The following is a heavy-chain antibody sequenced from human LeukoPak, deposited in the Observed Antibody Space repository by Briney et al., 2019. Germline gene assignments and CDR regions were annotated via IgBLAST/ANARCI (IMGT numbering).Heavy chain of an antibody. CDR2: IGTAGDT. J-gene: IGHJ6*02. CDR3: ARAQGSAYGSGSYSSPYYYGMDV. Sequence: GGSLRLSCAASGFTFSSYDMHWVRQATGKGLEWVSAIGTAGDTYYPGSVKGRFTISRENAKNSLYLQMNSLRAGDTAVYYCARAQGSAYGSGSYSSPYYYGMDVWGQGTTVTVSS. D-gene: IGHD3-10*01. CDR1: GFTFSSYD. V-gene: IGHV3-13*01.